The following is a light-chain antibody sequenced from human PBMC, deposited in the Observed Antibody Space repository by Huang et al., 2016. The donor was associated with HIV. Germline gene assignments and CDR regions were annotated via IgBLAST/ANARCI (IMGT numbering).Light chain of an antibody. CDR2: AAS. Sequence: MTQSPPSLSASIGDRVPLTCRASRDISTFLAWYQLKPGKPPRLLIYAASILHSGVPYRFSGGGSGTNFTLTVSSLQPEDVANYYCQKYDSAPRTFGQGTKLEL. J-gene: IGKJ1*01. CDR3: QKYDSAPRT. V-gene: IGKV1-27*01. CDR1: RDISTF.